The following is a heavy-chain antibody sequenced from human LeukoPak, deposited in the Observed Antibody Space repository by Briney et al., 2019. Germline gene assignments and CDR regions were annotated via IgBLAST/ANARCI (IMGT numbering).Heavy chain of an antibody. CDR2: IYPGDSDT. CDR1: GYSFADYW. CDR3: ACHRAKRVNSDWGAFDF. V-gene: IGHV5-51*01. Sequence: GESLKISCKGSGYSFADYWIGWARQMPGKGLEWMGIIYPGDSDTRYSPSFQGQVAISAAKSINTAYLQWSSLKAAATAMYICACHRAKRVNSDWGAFDFWGPGTMVTASS. J-gene: IGHJ3*01. D-gene: IGHD6-19*01.